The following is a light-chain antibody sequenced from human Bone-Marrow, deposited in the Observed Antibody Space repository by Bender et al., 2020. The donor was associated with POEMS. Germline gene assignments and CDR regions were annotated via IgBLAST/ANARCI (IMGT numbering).Light chain of an antibody. CDR1: SSNIGAHA. J-gene: IGLJ3*02. CDR3: AGWDDSLNCLV. V-gene: IGLV1-44*01. Sequence: QSVLTQPPSASGTPGQRVTISCSGGSSNIGAHAVNWYQHLPGTAPKLLIYSSHRRPSEVPYRFSGSRSGTSASLAISGLQSEDEADYYCAGWDDSLNCLVFGGGTKLTVL. CDR2: SSH.